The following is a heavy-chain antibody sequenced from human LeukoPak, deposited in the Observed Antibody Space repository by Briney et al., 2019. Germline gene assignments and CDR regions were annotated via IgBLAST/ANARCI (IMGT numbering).Heavy chain of an antibody. D-gene: IGHD3-3*01. CDR3: ARGTKKPYDFWSGYYKGGYFDY. Sequence: ASVKVSCKASGYTFTSYYMHWVRQAPGQGLEWMGIINPSGGSTSYAQKFQGRVTMTRDTSTSTVYMELSSLRSEDTAVYYCARGTKKPYDFWSGYYKGGYFDYWGQGTLVTVSS. J-gene: IGHJ4*02. CDR2: INPSGGST. CDR1: GYTFTSYY. V-gene: IGHV1-46*01.